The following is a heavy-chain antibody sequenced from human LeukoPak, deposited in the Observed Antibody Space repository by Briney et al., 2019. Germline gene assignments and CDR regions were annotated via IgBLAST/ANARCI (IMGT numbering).Heavy chain of an antibody. CDR1: RCTFTSYG. CDR2: ISAYNGNT. Sequence: ASVKVSFKSSRCTFTSYGIRGVRQAPGQGHEWMGWISAYNGNTNYAQKLQGRVTMTTDTSTSTAYMELRSLRSDDTAVYYCARDARRDGYNFRGNYTWGQGTMVTVSS. J-gene: IGHJ3*02. CDR3: ARDARRDGYNFRGNYT. D-gene: IGHD5-24*01. V-gene: IGHV1-18*01.